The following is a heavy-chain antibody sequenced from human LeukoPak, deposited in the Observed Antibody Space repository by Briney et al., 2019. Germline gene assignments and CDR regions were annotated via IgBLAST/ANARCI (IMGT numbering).Heavy chain of an antibody. CDR1: GGYISSYY. J-gene: IGHJ6*02. CDR2: IYTSGST. CDR3: ARGEWLRYGYYYGMDV. V-gene: IGHV4-4*07. Sequence: MTAETLSLTCTVSGGYISSYYGSWIRQPAGKGLEWIGRIYTSGSTNYNPSLKSRVTMSVDTSKNQFSLKLSSVTAADTAVYYCARGEWLRYGYYYGMDVWGQGTTVTVSS. D-gene: IGHD5-12*01.